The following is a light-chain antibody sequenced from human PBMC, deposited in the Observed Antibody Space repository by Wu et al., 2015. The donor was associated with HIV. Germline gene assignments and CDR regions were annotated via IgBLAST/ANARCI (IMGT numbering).Light chain of an antibody. J-gene: IGKJ4*01. CDR3: QQHGNWPPVS. Sequence: TELTQSPATLSMSPGEGALLSCRSGQTIDSNLAWYQQKFGQAPRLLIYNTSTRATDAPARFSGSGSGTEFTLAISSLQSEDFAVYYCQQHGNWPPVSFGGGTKLEIK. V-gene: IGKV3-15*01. CDR1: QTIDSN. CDR2: NTS.